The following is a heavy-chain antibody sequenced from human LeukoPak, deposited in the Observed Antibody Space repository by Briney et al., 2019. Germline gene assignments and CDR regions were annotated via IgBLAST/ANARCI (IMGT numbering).Heavy chain of an antibody. CDR2: INTDNGNT. CDR3: ARLTVVRGVDY. J-gene: IGHJ4*02. D-gene: IGHD3-10*01. Sequence: ASVKVSCKASGYTFTDYVMHWVRQAPGQRLEWMGWINTDNGNTKYSQKFQDTVTITRDTSASTVYMDLSSLRSEDTAVYYCARLTVVRGVDYWGQGTLVTVSS. CDR1: GYTFTDYV. V-gene: IGHV1-3*04.